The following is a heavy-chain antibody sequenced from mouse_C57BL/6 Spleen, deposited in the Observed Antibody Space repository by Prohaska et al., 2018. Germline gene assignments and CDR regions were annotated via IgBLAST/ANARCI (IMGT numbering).Heavy chain of an antibody. CDR1: GYTFTSYW. V-gene: IGHV1-7*01. D-gene: IGHD2-1*01. Sequence: QVQLQQSGAELAKPGASVKLSCKASGYTFTSYWMHWVKQRPGQGLEWIGYINPSSGYTKYNQKFKDKATLTVDKSSSTGYMQLSSLTYEDSAVYYCARAIIYYGNAMDYWGQGTSVTVSS. CDR3: ARAIIYYGNAMDY. J-gene: IGHJ4*01. CDR2: INPSSGYT.